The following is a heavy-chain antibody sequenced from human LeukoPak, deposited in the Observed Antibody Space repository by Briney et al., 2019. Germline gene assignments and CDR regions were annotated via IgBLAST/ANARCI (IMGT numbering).Heavy chain of an antibody. CDR1: GYTFTGYY. D-gene: IGHD2-21*02. CDR2: INPNSGGT. CDR3: ARDTALAYCGGDCYNWFDP. J-gene: IGHJ5*02. Sequence: RASVKVSCKASGYTFTGYYMHWVRQAPGQGLGWMGWINPNSGGTNYAQKFQGRVTMTRDTSISTAYMELSRLRSDDTAVYYCARDTALAYCGGDCYNWFDPWGQGTRVTVSS. V-gene: IGHV1-2*02.